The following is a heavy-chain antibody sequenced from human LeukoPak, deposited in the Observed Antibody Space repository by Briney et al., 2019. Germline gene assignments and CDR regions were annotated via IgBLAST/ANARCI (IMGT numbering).Heavy chain of an antibody. D-gene: IGHD4-23*01. J-gene: IGHJ4*02. V-gene: IGHV3-66*01. CDR2: LYTGGAT. CDR1: GLTVSSNY. CDR3: ARSGGISFDH. Sequence: GGSLRLSCAASGLTVSSNYMTWVRLAPGKGLEWVSILYTGGATDYADSVKGRFTISRDTSKNTLFLQMNSLRAEDTAVYYCARSGGISFDHWGQGTQVTVSS.